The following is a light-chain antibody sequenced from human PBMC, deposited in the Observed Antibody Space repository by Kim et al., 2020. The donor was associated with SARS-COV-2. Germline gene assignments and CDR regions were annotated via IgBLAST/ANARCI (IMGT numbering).Light chain of an antibody. CDR3: QTWGTGILV. CDR1: SGHSSYA. J-gene: IGLJ3*02. CDR2: RNSDGSH. V-gene: IGLV4-69*01. Sequence: ASVKLTCTLSSGHSSYAIAGHQQQQEKGPRYLMKRNSDGSHSKGDGVPDRFSGSSSGAERYLTISSLQSEDEADYYCQTWGTGILVFGGGTQLTVL.